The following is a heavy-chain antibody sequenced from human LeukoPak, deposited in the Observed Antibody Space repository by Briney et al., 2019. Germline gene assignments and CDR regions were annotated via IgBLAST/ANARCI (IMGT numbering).Heavy chain of an antibody. Sequence: ASVKVSCKASGGTFSSYAISWVRQAPGQGLEWMGGIIPIFGTANYAQKFQGRVTITADESTSTAYMELSSLRSEDTAVYYCARAMGGYDIPFDYWGQGTLVTVSS. D-gene: IGHD3-9*01. V-gene: IGHV1-69*13. J-gene: IGHJ4*02. CDR1: GGTFSSYA. CDR2: IIPIFGTA. CDR3: ARAMGGYDIPFDY.